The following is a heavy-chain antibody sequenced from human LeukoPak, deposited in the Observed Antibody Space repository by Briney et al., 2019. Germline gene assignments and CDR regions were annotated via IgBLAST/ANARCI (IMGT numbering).Heavy chain of an antibody. CDR2: IYYSGRT. J-gene: IGHJ4*02. Sequence: SETLSLTCPVCGGSISSYFWSWIRQPPGRGVEWVGYIYYSGRTNYNPSLKSRVTISVATSKNQFSLKLSSVTAADTAVYYCARGSGYSSGWYNPRPFDYWGQGTLVTVSS. D-gene: IGHD6-19*01. CDR1: GGSISSYF. V-gene: IGHV4-59*01. CDR3: ARGSGYSSGWYNPRPFDY.